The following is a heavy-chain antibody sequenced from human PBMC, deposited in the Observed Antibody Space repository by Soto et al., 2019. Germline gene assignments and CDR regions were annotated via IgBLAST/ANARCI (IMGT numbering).Heavy chain of an antibody. CDR3: ARVRGGGTDL. J-gene: IGHJ5*02. V-gene: IGHV3-11*06. CDR2: ISSGGSHT. D-gene: IGHD3-16*01. Sequence: GSLKLSCAASGFTFSEHYISWIRQAPGKGLEWVAYISSGGSHTDYADSVRGRFTSSRDNTKSSLYLQMNSLRDEDTDVYFCARVRGGGTDLLGPGTLVTVSS. CDR1: GFTFSEHY.